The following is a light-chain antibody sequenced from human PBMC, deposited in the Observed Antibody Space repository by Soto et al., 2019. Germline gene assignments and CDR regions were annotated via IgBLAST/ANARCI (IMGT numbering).Light chain of an antibody. V-gene: IGLV2-23*02. Sequence: QSALTQPASVSGSPGQSITLSCTGTSSDVGSYNLVSWYQQHPRKAPKLMIYEVSKRPSGVSNRFSGSKSGNTASLTISGLQTEDEADYYCCSYAGSSTFGVVFGGGTNLTVL. CDR3: CSYAGSSTFGVV. CDR1: SSDVGSYNL. J-gene: IGLJ2*01. CDR2: EVS.